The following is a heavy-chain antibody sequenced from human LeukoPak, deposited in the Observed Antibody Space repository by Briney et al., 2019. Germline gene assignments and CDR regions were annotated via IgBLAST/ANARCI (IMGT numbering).Heavy chain of an antibody. CDR3: SRGPIQLWLHSGMDV. CDR1: GFTFSSYS. V-gene: IGHV3-21*01. D-gene: IGHD5-18*01. J-gene: IGHJ6*02. Sequence: PGGSLRLSCAASGFTFSSYSMNWVRQAPGKGLEWVSSISSSSSYIYYADSVKGRFTISRDNAKNSLYLQMNSLRAEDTAVYFCSRGPIQLWLHSGMDVWGQGTTVIVSS. CDR2: ISSSSSYI.